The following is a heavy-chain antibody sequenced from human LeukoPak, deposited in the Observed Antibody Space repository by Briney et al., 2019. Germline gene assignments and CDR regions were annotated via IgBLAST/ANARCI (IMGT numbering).Heavy chain of an antibody. D-gene: IGHD1-7*01. CDR2: NSGSGDSA. J-gene: IGHJ4*02. CDR1: GFTFSSYA. CDR3: AKETYNWKYLFDY. V-gene: IGHV3-23*01. Sequence: PGGSLRLSCAASGFTFSSYAMSWVRQVPGKGLEWVSANSGSGDSAYYAGSVKGRFTISRDNSKNTLYLQMNSLRAGDTAVYYCAKETYNWKYLFDYWGQGTLVTVSS.